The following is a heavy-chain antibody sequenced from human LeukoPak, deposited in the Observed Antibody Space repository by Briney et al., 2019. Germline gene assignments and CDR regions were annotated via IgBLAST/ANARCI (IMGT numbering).Heavy chain of an antibody. CDR3: ARGKSSGWYYFDY. V-gene: IGHV4-30-2*01. J-gene: IGHJ4*02. CDR1: GGSISSGGYY. D-gene: IGHD6-19*01. CDR2: IYHSGST. Sequence: PSETLSLTCTVSGGSISSGGYYWSWIRQPPGKGLEWIGYIYHSGSTYYNPSLKSRVTISVDRSKNQFSLKLSSVTAADTAVYYCARGKSSGWYYFDYWGQGTLVTVSS.